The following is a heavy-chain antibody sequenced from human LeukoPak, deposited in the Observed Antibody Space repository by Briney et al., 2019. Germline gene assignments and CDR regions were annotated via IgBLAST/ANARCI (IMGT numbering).Heavy chain of an antibody. V-gene: IGHV3-73*01. CDR3: TRLAYGAFRFDP. J-gene: IGHJ5*02. Sequence: PGGSLRLSCAASGFTFSGSAMHWVRQASGKGLEWVGRIKTKVDSYATAYAASVKGRFTISRDDSKNTAYLQMNSLKTEDTAMYFCTRLAYGAFRFDPWGQGTLVTVSS. CDR2: IKTKVDSYAT. D-gene: IGHD4-17*01. CDR1: GFTFSGSA.